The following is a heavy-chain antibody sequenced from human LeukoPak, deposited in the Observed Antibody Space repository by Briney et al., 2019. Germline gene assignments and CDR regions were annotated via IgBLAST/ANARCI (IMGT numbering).Heavy chain of an antibody. CDR2: INHSGST. D-gene: IGHD3-10*01. CDR3: ARGHYGSENSFDY. Sequence: SETQSLTCAVYGGSFSGYYWSWIRQPPGKGLEWIGEINHSGSTNYNPSLKSRVTISVDTSKNQFSLKLSSVTAADTAVYYCARGHYGSENSFDYWGQGTRVSVPS. V-gene: IGHV4-34*01. CDR1: GGSFSGYY. J-gene: IGHJ4*02.